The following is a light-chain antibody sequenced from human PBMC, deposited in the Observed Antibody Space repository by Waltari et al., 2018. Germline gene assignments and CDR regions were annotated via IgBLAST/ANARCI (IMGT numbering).Light chain of an antibody. CDR3: QQGSVLPLT. CDR2: DTS. V-gene: IGKV3-11*01. J-gene: IGKJ4*01. CDR1: QSVFNY. Sequence: EIVLTQSPATLSLSAVERATLSCRASQSVFNYLAWYQQKPGQAPRLLIYDTSKRATGIPARFSGSGSGTDFTLTISNLEAEDFALYFCQQGSVLPLTFGGGTKVDIK.